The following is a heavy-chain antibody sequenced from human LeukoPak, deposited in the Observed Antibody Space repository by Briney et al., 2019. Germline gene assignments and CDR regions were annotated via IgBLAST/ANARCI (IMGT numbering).Heavy chain of an antibody. Sequence: GESLKISCKGSGYSFTSYWIGWVRQMPGKGLEWMGIIYPGDSDTRYSPSFQGQVTISADKSISTAYLQWSSLKASDTAMYYCARHTLEMATPNTAYYYYYMDVWGQGTLVTVSS. CDR2: IYPGDSDT. CDR3: ARHTLEMATPNTAYYYYYMDV. CDR1: GYSFTSYW. D-gene: IGHD5-24*01. V-gene: IGHV5-51*01. J-gene: IGHJ6*03.